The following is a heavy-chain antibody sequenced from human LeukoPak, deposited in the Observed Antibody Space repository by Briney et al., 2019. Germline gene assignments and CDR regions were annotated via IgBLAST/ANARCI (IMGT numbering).Heavy chain of an antibody. D-gene: IGHD3-16*01. J-gene: IGHJ3*02. CDR3: ATRVLWRILDCFDM. Sequence: ASVKVSCKVSGKRLSELSMAWVRQAPGKGLEWMGGFDPEVDKIRFAQKFQGRVTMTEDTSTDTAYMELSSLRSDDTAVYYCATRVLWRILDCFDMWGQGTKVTVSS. CDR1: GKRLSELS. CDR2: FDPEVDKI. V-gene: IGHV1-24*01.